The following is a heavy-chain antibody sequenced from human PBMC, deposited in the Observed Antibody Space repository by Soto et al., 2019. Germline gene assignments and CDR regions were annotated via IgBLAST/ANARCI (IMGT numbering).Heavy chain of an antibody. J-gene: IGHJ4*02. CDR3: ARGWADSGYDRRVDY. D-gene: IGHD5-12*01. CDR2: IYYSGST. CDR1: GGSISSYY. V-gene: IGHV4-59*01. Sequence: QVQLQESGPGLVKPSETLSLTCTVSGGSISSYYWSWIRQPPGKGLAGIAYIYYSGSTNYNPSPKGRVTISIDTSKDQSALKPGSVTAADAAVSYCARGWADSGYDRRVDYWGPGTLVTVSS.